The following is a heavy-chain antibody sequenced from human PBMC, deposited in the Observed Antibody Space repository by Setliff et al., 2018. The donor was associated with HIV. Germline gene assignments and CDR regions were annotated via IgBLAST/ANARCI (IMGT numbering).Heavy chain of an antibody. CDR1: GFTVDNYG. D-gene: IGHD5-18*01. Sequence: GGSLRLSCAASGFTVDNYGMSWVRQSPGKGLEWVSTINWNGVTTYYADSVKGRFTISRDNAKNSLYLQMNSLRVEEDTALYYCARAIKKAMVDYWGQGTLVTSPQ. J-gene: IGHJ4*02. V-gene: IGHV3-20*04. CDR2: INWNGVTT. CDR3: ARAIKKAMVDY.